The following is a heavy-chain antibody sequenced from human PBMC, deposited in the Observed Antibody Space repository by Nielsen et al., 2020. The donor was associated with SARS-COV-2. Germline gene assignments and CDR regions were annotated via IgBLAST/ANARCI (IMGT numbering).Heavy chain of an antibody. CDR3: ARVRITMIVVVDAFDI. CDR2: IYYSGST. Sequence: SDTLSLTCTASGGPISSGDYYWSWIRQPPGKGLEWLGYIYYSGSTYYNPSLKSRVTISVDTSKNQFSLKLSSVTAADTAVYYCARVRITMIVVVDAFDIWGQGTMVTVSS. J-gene: IGHJ3*02. CDR1: GGPISSGDYY. V-gene: IGHV4-31*03. D-gene: IGHD3-22*01.